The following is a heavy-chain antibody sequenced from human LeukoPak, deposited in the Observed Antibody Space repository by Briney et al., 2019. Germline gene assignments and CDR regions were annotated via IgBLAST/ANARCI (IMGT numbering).Heavy chain of an antibody. Sequence: PGGSLRLSCAASGASGFTFSSYSINWVRQAPGKGLEWVSSLSSSSTYIYYADSVKGRFTISRDKAKNSLYLQMNSLRAEATAIYYCAKRAGEYSHPYDYWGQGTLVTVSS. V-gene: IGHV3-21*04. CDR3: AKRAGEYSHPYDY. J-gene: IGHJ4*02. CDR2: LSSSSTYI. D-gene: IGHD2-15*01. CDR1: GFTFSSYS.